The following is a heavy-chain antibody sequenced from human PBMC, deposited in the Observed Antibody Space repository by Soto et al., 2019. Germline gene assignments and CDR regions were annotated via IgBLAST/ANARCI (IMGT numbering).Heavy chain of an antibody. J-gene: IGHJ4*02. CDR1: GGSISTYH. CDR2: IYYSGTT. Sequence: SETLSLTCSVSGGSISTYHWSWVRQPPGKGLEWIGYIYYSGTTKYNPSLRSRVTISIDTSKNQFSLQLSSVTAADTAVYFCARYPRLDCWGQGTLVTVSS. CDR3: ARYPRLDC. V-gene: IGHV4-59*08.